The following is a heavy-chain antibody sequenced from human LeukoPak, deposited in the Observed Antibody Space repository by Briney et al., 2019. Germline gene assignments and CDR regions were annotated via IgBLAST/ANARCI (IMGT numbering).Heavy chain of an antibody. CDR1: GGSFSGYY. CDR2: INHSGST. Sequence: SETLSLTCAVYGGSFSGYYWSWIRQPPGKGLEWIGEINHSGSTNYNPSLKSRVTISVDTSKNQFSLKLSSVTAADTAVYYCARGPCSKHYYYYYMDVWGKGTTVTVSS. D-gene: IGHD2-2*01. CDR3: ARGPCSKHYYYYYMDV. J-gene: IGHJ6*03. V-gene: IGHV4-34*01.